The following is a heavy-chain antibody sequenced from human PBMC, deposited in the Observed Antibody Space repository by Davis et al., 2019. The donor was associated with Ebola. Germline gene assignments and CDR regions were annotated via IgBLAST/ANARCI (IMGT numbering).Heavy chain of an antibody. D-gene: IGHD5-12*01. J-gene: IGHJ4*02. CDR3: ARDIVATISN. CDR1: GFTFSSYA. V-gene: IGHV3-23*01. CDR2: ISGSGGST. Sequence: GESLKISCAASGFTFSSYAMSWVRQAPGKGLEWVSAISGSGGSTYYADSVKGRFTISRDNSKNTLYLQMNSLRAEDTAVYYCARDIVATISNWGQGTLVTVSS.